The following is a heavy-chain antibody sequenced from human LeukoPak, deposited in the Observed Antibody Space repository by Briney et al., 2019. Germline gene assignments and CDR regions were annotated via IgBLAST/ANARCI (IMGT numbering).Heavy chain of an antibody. CDR1: GYSFTNYW. V-gene: IGHV5-51*01. Sequence: GEALKISCKGSGYSFTNYWIGWVRQMPGKGLEWEGIINPGDSNTKYSPSFQGQVTISSDKSIGTAYLQWSSLKASDTAMYYCAIGLHCLYWFDPWGQGTLVTVSS. D-gene: IGHD2-21*02. CDR2: INPGDSNT. CDR3: AIGLHCLYWFDP. J-gene: IGHJ5*02.